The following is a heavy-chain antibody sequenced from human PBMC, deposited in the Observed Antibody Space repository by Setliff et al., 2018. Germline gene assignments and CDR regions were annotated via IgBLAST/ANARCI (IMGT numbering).Heavy chain of an antibody. CDR3: ARDYGASDGFDI. Sequence: ASVKVSCKASGYTFTNYGFTWVRRAPGQGLEWMGMIITNTGKTSYPKKFQGRVTMTTDTYTGTGYMELRSLTSDDTAVYYCARDYGASDGFDIWGQGTMVTVSS. CDR2: IITNTGKT. V-gene: IGHV1-18*01. D-gene: IGHD4-17*01. J-gene: IGHJ3*02. CDR1: GYTFTNYG.